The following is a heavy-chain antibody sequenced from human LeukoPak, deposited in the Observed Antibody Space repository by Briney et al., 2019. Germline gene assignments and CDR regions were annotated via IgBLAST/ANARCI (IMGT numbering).Heavy chain of an antibody. Sequence: PGRSLRLSCAASGFTFSSYAMSWVRQAPGKGLEWVSGISGSGDSTYYADSVKGRFTISRDNSRNTLYLQMNSLRAEDAAVYYCAKSSYGDYYLDFDYWGQGTLVTVSS. CDR1: GFTFSSYA. V-gene: IGHV3-23*01. CDR2: ISGSGDST. CDR3: AKSSYGDYYLDFDY. D-gene: IGHD4-17*01. J-gene: IGHJ4*02.